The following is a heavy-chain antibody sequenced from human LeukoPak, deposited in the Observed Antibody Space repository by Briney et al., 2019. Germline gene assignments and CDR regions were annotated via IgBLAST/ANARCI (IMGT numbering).Heavy chain of an antibody. CDR3: ARAGDGYNSPTDY. V-gene: IGHV3-30*03. J-gene: IGHJ4*02. Sequence: PGRSLRLSCAASGFTFSTYGMHWVRQAPGKGLEWVAVISYDGSNKYYADSVKGRFTISRDNSKNTLYLQMNSLRAEDTAVYYCARAGDGYNSPTDYWGQGTLVTVSS. D-gene: IGHD5-24*01. CDR2: ISYDGSNK. CDR1: GFTFSTYG.